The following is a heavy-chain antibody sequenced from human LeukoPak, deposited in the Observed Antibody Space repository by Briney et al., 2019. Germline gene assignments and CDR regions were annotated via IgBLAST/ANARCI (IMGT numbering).Heavy chain of an antibody. CDR1: GYTFTSYD. J-gene: IGHJ4*02. D-gene: IGHD3-22*01. CDR3: ARGLGWDYDSSGYGVLDY. Sequence: GASVKVSCKASGYTFTSYDINWVRQATGQGLEWMGWMNPNSGNTGYAQKFQGRVTMTRNTSISTAYMELSSLRSEDTAVYYCARGLGWDYDSSGYGVLDYWGQGTLVTVSS. V-gene: IGHV1-8*01. CDR2: MNPNSGNT.